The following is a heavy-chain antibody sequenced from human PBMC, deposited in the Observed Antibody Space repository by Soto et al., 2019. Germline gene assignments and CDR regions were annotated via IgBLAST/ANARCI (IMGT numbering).Heavy chain of an antibody. V-gene: IGHV3-23*01. J-gene: IGHJ5*02. CDR2: ITYNGGST. CDR3: AKKGSSDWEIWFGP. D-gene: IGHD6-19*01. CDR1: GFTFGNYA. Sequence: GGSLRLSCAGSGFTFGNYAMSWVRQAPGKGLEWVSTITYNGGSTYYADSVKGRFTISRDNSKNTLSLQMNSLRAEDTAIYYCAKKGSSDWEIWFGPWGQGTLVTVSS.